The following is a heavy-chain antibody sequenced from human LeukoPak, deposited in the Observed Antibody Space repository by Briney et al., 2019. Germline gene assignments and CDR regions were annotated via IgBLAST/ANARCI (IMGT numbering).Heavy chain of an antibody. Sequence: PSETLSLTCAVSGGSISSGGYSWSWIRQPPGKGLEWIGYIYHSGSTYYNPSLKRRVTISVDRSKNQFSLRLSSVTAADTAVYYCARGHCSSTSCYLNWFDPWGQGTLVTVSS. J-gene: IGHJ5*02. V-gene: IGHV4-30-2*01. D-gene: IGHD2-2*01. CDR1: GGSISSGGYS. CDR3: ARGHCSSTSCYLNWFDP. CDR2: IYHSGST.